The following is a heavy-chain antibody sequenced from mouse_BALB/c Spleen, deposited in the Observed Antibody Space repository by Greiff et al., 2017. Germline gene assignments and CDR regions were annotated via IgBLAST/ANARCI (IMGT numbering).Heavy chain of an antibody. D-gene: IGHD1-1*01. CDR2: IYPGSGST. V-gene: IGHV1-77*01. CDR1: GYTFTDYV. Sequence: QVQLQQSGPELVKPGASVKMSCKASGYTFTDYVISWVKQRTGQGLEWIGEIYPGSGSTYYNEKFKGKATLTADKSSNTAYMQLSSLTSEDSAVYFCARRIGVVAPLYAMDYWGQGTSVTVSS. J-gene: IGHJ4*01. CDR3: ARRIGVVAPLYAMDY.